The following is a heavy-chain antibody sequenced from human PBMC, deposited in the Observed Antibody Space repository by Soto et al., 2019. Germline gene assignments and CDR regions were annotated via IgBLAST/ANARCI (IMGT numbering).Heavy chain of an antibody. CDR2: IIPIFGTA. V-gene: IGHV1-69*13. CDR1: GGTFSSYA. CDR3: AREIAVASNWFDP. D-gene: IGHD6-19*01. Sequence: SVKVSCKASGGTFSSYAMSWVRQAPGQGLEWMGGIIPIFGTANYAQKFQGRVTITADESTSTAYMELSSLRSEDTAVYYCAREIAVASNWFDPWGQGTLVTVSS. J-gene: IGHJ5*02.